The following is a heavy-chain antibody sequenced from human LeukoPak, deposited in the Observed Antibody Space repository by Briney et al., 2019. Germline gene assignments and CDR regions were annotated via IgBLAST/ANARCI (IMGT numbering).Heavy chain of an antibody. D-gene: IGHD4-23*01. Sequence: PGESLKISCKGSGYSFTSYWIGWVRQMPGKGLEWMGIIYPRDSDTVYSPSFQGQVIMSVDKSISTAYLQWSSLKASDTAIYFCARRDYGGNAAYFDYWGQGTLVTVSS. V-gene: IGHV5-51*01. CDR3: ARRDYGGNAAYFDY. J-gene: IGHJ4*02. CDR2: IYPRDSDT. CDR1: GYSFTSYW.